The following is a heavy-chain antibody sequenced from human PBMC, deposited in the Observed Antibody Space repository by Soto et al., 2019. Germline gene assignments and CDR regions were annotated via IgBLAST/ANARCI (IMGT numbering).Heavy chain of an antibody. CDR1: GGTFSSYA. CDR3: ARRGAYSSGDQVAFDI. Sequence: SVKVSCKASGGTFSSYAISWVRQAPGQGLEWMGGIIPIFGTANYAQKFQGRVTITADESTSTAYMELSSLRSEDTAVYYCARRGAYSSGDQVAFDIWGQGTMGTVSS. D-gene: IGHD6-19*01. CDR2: IIPIFGTA. J-gene: IGHJ3*02. V-gene: IGHV1-69*13.